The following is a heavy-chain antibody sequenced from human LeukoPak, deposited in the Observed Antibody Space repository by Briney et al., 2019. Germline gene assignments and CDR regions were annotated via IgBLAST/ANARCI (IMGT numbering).Heavy chain of an antibody. D-gene: IGHD2/OR15-2a*01. J-gene: IGHJ4*02. CDR2: IYSGGST. Sequence: GGSLRLSCAASGFTVSSNYMSWVRQAPGKGLEWVSVIYSGGSTYYADSVRGRFTISRDNSNNTLYLQMNSLRSEDTAVYYCARNRPYDYWGQGTLVTASS. V-gene: IGHV3-53*01. CDR3: ARNRPYDY. CDR1: GFTVSSNY.